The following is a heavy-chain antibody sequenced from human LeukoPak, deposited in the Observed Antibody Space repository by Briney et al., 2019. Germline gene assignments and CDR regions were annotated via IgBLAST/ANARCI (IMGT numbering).Heavy chain of an antibody. CDR3: ARTRGATDFDY. J-gene: IGHJ4*02. CDR2: IYYSGST. D-gene: IGHD1-26*01. Sequence: SETLSLTCTVSGGSISSSSYYWGWIRHPPGKGLEWIGSIYYSGSTYYNPSLKSRVTISVDTSKNQFSLKLNSVTAADTAVYCARTRGATDFDYWGQGALFTVSS. V-gene: IGHV4-39*07. CDR1: GGSISSSSYY.